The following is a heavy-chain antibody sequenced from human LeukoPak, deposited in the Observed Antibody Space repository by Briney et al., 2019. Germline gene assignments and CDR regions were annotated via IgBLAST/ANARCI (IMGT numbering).Heavy chain of an antibody. CDR2: IIPIFGTA. V-gene: IGHV1-69*13. J-gene: IGHJ5*02. Sequence: SVKVSCKASGGTFSSYAISWVRQAPGQGLEWMGGIIPIFGTANYAQKFQGRVTITADESTSTAYMELSSLRSEDTAVYYCARDAWFGELSPPGYNWFDPWGQGTMVTVSS. CDR1: GGTFSSYA. D-gene: IGHD3-10*01. CDR3: ARDAWFGELSPPGYNWFDP.